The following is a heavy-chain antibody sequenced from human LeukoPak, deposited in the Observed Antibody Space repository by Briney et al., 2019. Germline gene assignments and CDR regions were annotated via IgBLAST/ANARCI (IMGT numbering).Heavy chain of an antibody. CDR2: ISGHNGNT. J-gene: IGHJ4*02. Sequence: ASVKVSCKASGYSLSSYSMSWVRQAPGQGLEWVGRISGHNGNTNYAQKLQGRVTMTTDTSTSTAYMELRSLRSDDTAVYYCAVDWLTGVGFDYWGQGTLVTVSS. D-gene: IGHD3-3*01. V-gene: IGHV1-18*01. CDR3: AVDWLTGVGFDY. CDR1: GYSLSSYS.